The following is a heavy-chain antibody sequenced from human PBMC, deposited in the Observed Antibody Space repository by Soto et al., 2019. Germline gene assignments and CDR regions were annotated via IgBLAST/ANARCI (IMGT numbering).Heavy chain of an antibody. CDR1: GFTFSSYS. Sequence: GGSLRLSCAASGFTFSSYSMNWVRQAPGKGLEWVSSISSSSSYIYYADSVKGRFTISRDNAKNSLYLQMNSLRAEDTAVYYCASQGHVLRFLEWLNKAAFDIWGQGTMVTVSS. D-gene: IGHD3-3*01. CDR2: ISSSSSYI. CDR3: ASQGHVLRFLEWLNKAAFDI. J-gene: IGHJ3*02. V-gene: IGHV3-21*01.